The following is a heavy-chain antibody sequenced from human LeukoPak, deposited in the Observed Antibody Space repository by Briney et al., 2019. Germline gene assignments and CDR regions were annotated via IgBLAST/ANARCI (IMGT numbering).Heavy chain of an antibody. Sequence: NFQGRVTMTRDTSISTAYMELSRLRSDDTAVYYCARSSESTITEDYWGQGTLVTVSS. J-gene: IGHJ4*02. CDR3: ARSSESTITEDY. V-gene: IGHV1-2*02. D-gene: IGHD5/OR15-5a*01.